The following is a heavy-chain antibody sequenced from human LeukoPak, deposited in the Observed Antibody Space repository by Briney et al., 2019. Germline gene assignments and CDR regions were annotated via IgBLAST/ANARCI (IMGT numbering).Heavy chain of an antibody. D-gene: IGHD5-12*01. CDR3: ARGGGYSGYGLPDAFDI. Sequence: GGSLRLSCAASGFTFSSYSMNWVRQAPGKGLEWVSSISSSSSYIYYADSVKGRFTISRDDAKNSLYLQMNSLRAEDTAVYYCARGGGYSGYGLPDAFDIWGQGTMVTVSS. V-gene: IGHV3-21*01. J-gene: IGHJ3*02. CDR2: ISSSSSYI. CDR1: GFTFSSYS.